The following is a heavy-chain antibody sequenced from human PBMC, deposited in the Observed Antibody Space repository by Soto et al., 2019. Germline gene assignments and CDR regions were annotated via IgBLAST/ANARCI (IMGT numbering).Heavy chain of an antibody. CDR3: ARDLDYYGSGSYPDY. CDR1: GFTFSSYW. D-gene: IGHD3-10*01. J-gene: IGHJ4*02. Sequence: GGSLRLSCAASGFTFSSYWMSWVRQAPGKGLEWVANIKQDGSEKYYVDSVKGRFTISRDNAKNSLYLQMNSLRAEDTAVYYCARDLDYYGSGSYPDYWGQGTLVTVAS. V-gene: IGHV3-7*01. CDR2: IKQDGSEK.